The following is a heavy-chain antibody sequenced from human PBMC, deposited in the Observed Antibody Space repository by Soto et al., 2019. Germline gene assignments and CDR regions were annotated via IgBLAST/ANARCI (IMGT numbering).Heavy chain of an antibody. J-gene: IGHJ4*02. Sequence: EVQLVESGGGLVQPGRPLRLPCAASGFTFDDYAMHWVRQAPGKGLEWVSGISWNSDSIVYAESVKGRFTISRDNAKNSLYLQMNSLRGEDTALYYCAKFSGSAWYGAFDHWGQGTLVTVSS. D-gene: IGHD6-19*01. CDR3: AKFSGSAWYGAFDH. CDR1: GFTFDDYA. CDR2: ISWNSDSI. V-gene: IGHV3-9*01.